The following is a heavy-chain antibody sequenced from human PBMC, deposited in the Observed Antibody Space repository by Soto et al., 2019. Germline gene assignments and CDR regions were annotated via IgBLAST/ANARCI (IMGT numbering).Heavy chain of an antibody. CDR1: GGSVSSGSYY. D-gene: IGHD2-15*01. V-gene: IGHV4-61*01. CDR3: ATQILYCSGGSCQNCFDP. CDR2: IYYSGST. J-gene: IGHJ5*02. Sequence: SETLSLTCTVSGGSVSSGSYYWSWIRQPPGKGLEWIGYIYYSGSTNYNPSLKSRVTISVDTSKNQFSLKLSSVTAADTAVYYCATQILYCSGGSCQNCFDPWGQGTLVTVSS.